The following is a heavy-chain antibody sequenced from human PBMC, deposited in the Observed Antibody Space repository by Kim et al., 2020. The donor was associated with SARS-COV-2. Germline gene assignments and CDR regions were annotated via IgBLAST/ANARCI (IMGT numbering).Heavy chain of an antibody. CDR1: GYSFSTNS. CDR2: INPANGHT. D-gene: IGHD6-19*01. J-gene: IGHJ4*02. Sequence: ASVKVSCKTSGYSFSTNSIHWVRQAPGQTPEWVAWINPANGHTKNSRKFQGRLSITTDTSASTVYMELSSLTSEDTAVYYCARDQEYTSGWYGVFDYWGQ. CDR3: ARDQEYTSGWYGVFDY. V-gene: IGHV1-3*01.